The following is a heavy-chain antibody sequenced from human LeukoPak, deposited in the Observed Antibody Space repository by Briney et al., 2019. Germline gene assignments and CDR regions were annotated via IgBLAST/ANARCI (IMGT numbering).Heavy chain of an antibody. Sequence: PSQTLSLTCTVSGGSISSGDYYWSWIRQPPGKGLEWIGYIYYSGSTYYNPSLKSRVVISIDRSKNQFSLNLSSVTAADTAVYYCGRGPPTPYCSSTSCYSDYWGQGTLVTVSS. CDR2: IYYSGST. J-gene: IGHJ4*02. V-gene: IGHV4-30-4*01. CDR3: GRGPPTPYCSSTSCYSDY. CDR1: GGSISSGDYY. D-gene: IGHD2-2*02.